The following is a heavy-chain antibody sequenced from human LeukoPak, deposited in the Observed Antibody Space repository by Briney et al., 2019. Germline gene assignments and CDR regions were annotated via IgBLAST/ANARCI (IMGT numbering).Heavy chain of an antibody. CDR2: ISSSGKNR. V-gene: IGHV3-48*03. CDR1: GFTFSSYE. CDR3: ARVTYAVPDY. Sequence: GGSLRLSCAASGFTFSSYEMNWVREAPGKGLERVSYISSSGKNRYFADSVKGRFTISRDNSKNSLFLQMNSLRAEDTAVYYCARVTYAVPDYWGQGTLVAVSS. D-gene: IGHD2/OR15-2a*01. J-gene: IGHJ4*02.